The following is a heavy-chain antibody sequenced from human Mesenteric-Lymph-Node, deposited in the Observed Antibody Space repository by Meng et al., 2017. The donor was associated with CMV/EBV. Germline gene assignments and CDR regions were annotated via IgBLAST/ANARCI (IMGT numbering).Heavy chain of an antibody. CDR2: IKSKNDGGTT. D-gene: IGHD2-2*01. CDR1: GFTFSNVW. CDR3: ARRLGCSSTSCLKSGGMDV. V-gene: IGHV3-15*01. J-gene: IGHJ6*02. Sequence: GGSLRLSCTVSGFTFSNVWMSWVRQAPGKGLEWVGRIKSKNDGGTTDYAAPVKGRFTISTDDSQTTLYLQMNSLKTEDTAVYYCARRLGCSSTSCLKSGGMDVWGQGTTVTVSS.